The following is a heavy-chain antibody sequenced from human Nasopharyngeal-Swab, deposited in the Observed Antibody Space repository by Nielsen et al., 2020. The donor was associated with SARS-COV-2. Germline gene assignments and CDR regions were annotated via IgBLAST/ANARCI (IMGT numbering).Heavy chain of an antibody. V-gene: IGHV3-30*03. J-gene: IGHJ4*02. CDR2: ISYDGSNK. CDR3: ARPLAAAGTGCDY. D-gene: IGHD6-13*01. Sequence: WIPQPPGKGLEWVAVISYDGSNKYYADSVKGRFTISRDNSKNTLYLQMNSLRAEDTAVYYCARPLAAAGTGCDYWGQGTRVTVSS.